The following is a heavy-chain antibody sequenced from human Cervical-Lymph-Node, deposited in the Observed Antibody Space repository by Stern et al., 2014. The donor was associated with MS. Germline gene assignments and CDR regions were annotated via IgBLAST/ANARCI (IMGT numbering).Heavy chain of an antibody. D-gene: IGHD2-15*01. CDR3: ARGVMVAATYAYDI. Sequence: EVQLVESGGGLVQPGGSLRLSCAASGFTFSTYWMHWVRQAPGKGLVWVSRINSDESSTTYADSMKGRFSISRDNDKNTLYLQMNSLRAEDTAVYYCARGVMVAATYAYDIWGQGTMVTISS. V-gene: IGHV3-74*02. CDR1: GFTFSTYW. CDR2: INSDESST. J-gene: IGHJ3*02.